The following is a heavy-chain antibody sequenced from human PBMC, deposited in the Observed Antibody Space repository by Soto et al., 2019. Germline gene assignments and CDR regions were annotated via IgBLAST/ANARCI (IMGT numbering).Heavy chain of an antibody. D-gene: IGHD7-27*01. J-gene: IGHJ3*02. CDR1: GFTFSSHD. V-gene: IGHV3-13*04. Sequence: EVQLVESGGGLVQPGGSLRLSCAASGFTFSSHDMQWVRQVTGKGLEWVSGIDTAGNTYYPGSVKGRFTISRENAKNSFHLQMNSLRAEDTAVYYCAREQTGGGLRGFDIWGQCTMVTVSS. CDR3: AREQTGGGLRGFDI. CDR2: IDTAGNT.